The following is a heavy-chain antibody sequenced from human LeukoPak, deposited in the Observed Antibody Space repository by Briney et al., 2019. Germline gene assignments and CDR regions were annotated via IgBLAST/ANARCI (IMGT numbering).Heavy chain of an antibody. CDR3: ARDHLLGSSGWSYLYRY. D-gene: IGHD6-19*01. Sequence: GGSLRLSCAASEFTFSNYWMTWVRQAPGKGLEWVSYISSSSSTIYYADSVKGRFTISRDNAKNSLYLQMNSLRAEDTAVYYCARDHLLGSSGWSYLYRYWGQGTLVTVSS. V-gene: IGHV3-48*01. CDR2: ISSSSSTI. J-gene: IGHJ4*02. CDR1: EFTFSNYW.